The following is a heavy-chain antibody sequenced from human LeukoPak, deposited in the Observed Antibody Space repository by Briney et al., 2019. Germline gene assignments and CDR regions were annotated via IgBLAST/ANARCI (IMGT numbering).Heavy chain of an antibody. CDR1: GGSVSSGSYY. Sequence: SETLSLTCTVSGGSVSSGSYYWSWIRQPPGKGLEWIGYIYYSGSTNYNPSLKSRVTISVDTSKNQFSLKLSSVTAADTAVYYCARDWGTYFDYWGQGTLVTVSS. J-gene: IGHJ4*02. D-gene: IGHD7-27*01. V-gene: IGHV4-61*01. CDR3: ARDWGTYFDY. CDR2: IYYSGST.